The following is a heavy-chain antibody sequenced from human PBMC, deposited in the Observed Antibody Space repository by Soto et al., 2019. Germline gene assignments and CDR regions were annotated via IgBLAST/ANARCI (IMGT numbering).Heavy chain of an antibody. CDR3: ARAGAGDYGDLDY. CDR1: GGSISSGGYY. V-gene: IGHV4-31*03. D-gene: IGHD4-17*01. CDR2: IYYSGST. Sequence: PSETLSLTCTVSGGSISSGGYYWSWIRQHPGKGLEWIGYIYYSGSTYYNPSLKSRVTISVDTSKNQFSLKLSSVTAADTAVYYCARAGAGDYGDLDYWGQGTLVTVSS. J-gene: IGHJ4*02.